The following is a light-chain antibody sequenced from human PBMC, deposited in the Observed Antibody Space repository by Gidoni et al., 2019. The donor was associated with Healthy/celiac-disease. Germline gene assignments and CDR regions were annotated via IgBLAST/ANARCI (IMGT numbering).Light chain of an antibody. CDR1: KLGDKY. Sequence: SYELTQPPHVSVYPGQTASITCSGDKLGDKYACWYQQKPGQSPVLVLYQDSKRPSGIPGRFSGSNSGNTATLTISGTQAMDEADYYCQAWDSSTGPVVFGGGTKLTVL. J-gene: IGLJ2*01. V-gene: IGLV3-1*01. CDR2: QDS. CDR3: QAWDSSTGPVV.